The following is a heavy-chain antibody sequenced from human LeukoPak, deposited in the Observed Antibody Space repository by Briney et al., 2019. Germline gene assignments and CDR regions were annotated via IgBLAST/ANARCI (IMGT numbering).Heavy chain of an antibody. CDR3: ARMGCGSNPNYFDY. V-gene: IGHV2-70*11. J-gene: IGHJ4*02. D-gene: IGHD1-26*01. Sequence: SGPTLVNPTQTLTLTCTFSGFSLTTSGVCVNWIRQPPGKALEWLARIDWDTDKYYSSSLKTRLAIFKDTSKNQVVLTMTNMDPVDTASYFCARMGCGSNPNYFDYWGQGILVTVSS. CDR2: IDWDTDK. CDR1: GFSLTTSGVC.